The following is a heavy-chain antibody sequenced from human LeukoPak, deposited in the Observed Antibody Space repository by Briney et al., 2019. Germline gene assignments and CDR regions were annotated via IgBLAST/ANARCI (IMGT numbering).Heavy chain of an antibody. CDR1: GFTFSSYG. D-gene: IGHD1-26*01. V-gene: IGHV3-30*18. Sequence: GGSLRLSCAASGFTFSSYGMHWVRQAPGKGLEWVAVISYDGSNKYYADSVKGRFTISRDNSKNTLYLQMNSLRAEDTAVYYCAKARLGLYYYYYGMDVWGQGTTVTASS. CDR2: ISYDGSNK. CDR3: AKARLGLYYYYYGMDV. J-gene: IGHJ6*02.